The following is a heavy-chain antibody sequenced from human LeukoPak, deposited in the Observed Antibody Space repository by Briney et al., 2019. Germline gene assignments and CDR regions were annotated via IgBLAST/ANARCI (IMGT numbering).Heavy chain of an antibody. Sequence: PGGSLRLSCAASGFTFSTYAMNWVRQAPGKGLEWVSSISHSGSISYADSVKGRFTISRDNSKNTLYLQMNSLRAEDTAIYYCARDYTWFADYWGQGTLVTVSS. CDR2: ISHSGSI. D-gene: IGHD3-10*01. V-gene: IGHV3-23*01. CDR1: GFTFSTYA. J-gene: IGHJ4*02. CDR3: ARDYTWFADY.